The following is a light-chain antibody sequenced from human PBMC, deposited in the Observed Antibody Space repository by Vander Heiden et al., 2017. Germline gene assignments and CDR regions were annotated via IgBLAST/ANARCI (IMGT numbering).Light chain of an antibody. V-gene: IGKV3-15*01. CDR2: GAS. J-gene: IGKJ1*01. Sequence: EIVMTQSPATLSVSPGERATLSCRASQSVRSNLDWYQQKPGQAPSLLIYGASTRANGIPDRFSGSGSGTEFTLTISSLQSEDFAVYSWQQDYNWWTFGQGTKVEIK. CDR1: QSVRSN. CDR3: QQDYNWWT.